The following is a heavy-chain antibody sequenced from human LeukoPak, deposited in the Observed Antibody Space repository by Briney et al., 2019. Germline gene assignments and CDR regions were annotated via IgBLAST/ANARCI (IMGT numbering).Heavy chain of an antibody. CDR1: GFTFSSYG. CDR2: IWYDGSNK. D-gene: IGHD3-10*01. J-gene: IGHJ6*03. V-gene: IGHV3-33*08. Sequence: GGSLRLSCAASGFTFSSYGMHWVRQAPGKGLGWVAVIWYDGSNKYYADSVKGRFTIPRDNSKNTLYLQMNSLRAEDTAVYYCARGMYYYGSGSPMDVWGKGTTVTVSS. CDR3: ARGMYYYGSGSPMDV.